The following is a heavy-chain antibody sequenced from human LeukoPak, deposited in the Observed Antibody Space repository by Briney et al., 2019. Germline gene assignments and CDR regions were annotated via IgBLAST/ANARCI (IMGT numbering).Heavy chain of an antibody. Sequence: SQTLSLTCAVSGGSISSGGYSWSWIRQPPGKGLEWIGYIYHSGSTYYNPSLKSRVTISVDRSKNQFSLKLSSVTAVDTAVYYCARNYGSGSGDYYYGMDVWGKGTTVTVSS. D-gene: IGHD3-10*01. V-gene: IGHV4-30-2*01. CDR1: GGSISSGGYS. J-gene: IGHJ6*04. CDR3: ARNYGSGSGDYYYGMDV. CDR2: IYHSGST.